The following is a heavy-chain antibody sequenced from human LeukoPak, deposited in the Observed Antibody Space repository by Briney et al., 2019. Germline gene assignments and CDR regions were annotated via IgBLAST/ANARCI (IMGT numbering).Heavy chain of an antibody. CDR2: FDPEDGET. J-gene: IGHJ4*02. D-gene: IGHD3-22*01. CDR1: GGTFSSYA. CDR3: ATGYYYDSSGYYLDY. Sequence: ASVKVSCKASGGTFSSYAISWVRQAPGQGLEWMGGFDPEDGETIYAQKFQGRVTMTEDTSTDTAYMELSSLRSEDMAVYYCATGYYYDSSGYYLDYWGQGTLVTVSS. V-gene: IGHV1-24*01.